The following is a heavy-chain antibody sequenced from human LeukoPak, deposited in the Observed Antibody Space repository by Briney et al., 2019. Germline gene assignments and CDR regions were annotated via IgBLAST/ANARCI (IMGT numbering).Heavy chain of an antibody. Sequence: GESLKISRKGSGSSINTYWIGWVRQMPGKGLEWMGIIYPGGSDTRYSPSFQGQVTISADKSLSTAYLQWGSLKASDTAMYYCARAGRCSSLMDYWSQGTLVTVSS. CDR1: GSSINTYW. CDR2: IYPGGSDT. J-gene: IGHJ4*02. D-gene: IGHD6-6*01. V-gene: IGHV5-51*01. CDR3: ARAGRCSSLMDY.